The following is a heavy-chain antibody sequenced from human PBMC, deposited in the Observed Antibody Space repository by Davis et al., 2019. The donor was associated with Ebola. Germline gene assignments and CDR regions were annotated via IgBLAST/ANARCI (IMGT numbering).Heavy chain of an antibody. V-gene: IGHV1-46*01. D-gene: IGHD3-3*01. Sequence: ASVKVSCKASGGTFSSYAISWVRQAPGQGLEWMGIINPSGGSTSYAQKFQGRVTMTRDTSTSTVYMELSSLRSEDTAVYYCARGEYYDFWSGYRAPLDVWGKGTTVTVSS. CDR2: INPSGGST. J-gene: IGHJ6*04. CDR3: ARGEYYDFWSGYRAPLDV. CDR1: GGTFSSYA.